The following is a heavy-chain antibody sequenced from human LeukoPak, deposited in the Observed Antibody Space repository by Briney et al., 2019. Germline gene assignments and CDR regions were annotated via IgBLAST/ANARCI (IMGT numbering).Heavy chain of an antibody. CDR3: AKEVSRVTTFYFDY. V-gene: IGHV3-30*18. J-gene: IGHJ4*02. D-gene: IGHD4-17*01. CDR1: GYTFSDYG. Sequence: GGSLRLSCTASGYTFSDYGMHWVRQAPGKGLEWLSVISYSGVVKFYADSVKGRFTISRDNSKNTLYLQMNSLRAEDTAVYYCAKEVSRVTTFYFDYWGQGTLVTVSS. CDR2: ISYSGVVK.